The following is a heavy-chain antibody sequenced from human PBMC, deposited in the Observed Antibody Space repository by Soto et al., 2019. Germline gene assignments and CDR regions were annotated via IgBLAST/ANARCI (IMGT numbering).Heavy chain of an antibody. D-gene: IGHD3-10*01. J-gene: IGHJ4*02. V-gene: IGHV3-9*01. CDR3: AKDISPLLWFGESSGPAFDY. CDR1: GFSLSDYA. CDR2: ISWNSGSI. Sequence: GGSLRLSCVASGFSLSDYAVNWVRQAPGKGLEWVSGISWNSGSIGYADSVKGRFTISRDNAKNSLYLQMNSLRAEDTALYYCAKDISPLLWFGESSGPAFDYWGQGTLVTVSS.